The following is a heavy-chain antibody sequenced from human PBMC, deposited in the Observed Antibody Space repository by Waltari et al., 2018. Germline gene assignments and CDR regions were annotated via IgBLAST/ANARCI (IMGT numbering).Heavy chain of an antibody. Sequence: QVQLQESGPGMVKPSETLSLTCTVSGGSISSYYWRWTRQPAGKGLEWIGRIYTSGSTNYNPSLKSRFTMSVDTSKNQFSLKLSSVTAADTAVYYCARDPIGGKDRYGMDVWGQGTTVTVSS. J-gene: IGHJ6*02. CDR3: ARDPIGGKDRYGMDV. CDR2: IYTSGST. V-gene: IGHV4-4*07. CDR1: GGSISSYY. D-gene: IGHD3-16*01.